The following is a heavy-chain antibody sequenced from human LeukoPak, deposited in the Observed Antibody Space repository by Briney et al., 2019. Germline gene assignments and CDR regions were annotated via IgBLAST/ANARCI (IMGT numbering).Heavy chain of an antibody. D-gene: IGHD2-8*01. J-gene: IGHJ5*02. CDR2: INTNTGNP. V-gene: IGHV7-4-1*02. CDR3: ARDVEIVLMVYARVGYNWFDP. Sequence: ASVKVSCKASGYTFTSYGISWVRQAPGQGLEWMGWINTNTGNPTYAQGFTGRFVFSLDTSVSTAYLQISSLKAEDTAVYYCARDVEIVLMVYARVGYNWFDPWGQGTLVTVSS. CDR1: GYTFTSYG.